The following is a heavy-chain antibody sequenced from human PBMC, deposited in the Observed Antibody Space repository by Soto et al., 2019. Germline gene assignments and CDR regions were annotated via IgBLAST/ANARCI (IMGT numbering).Heavy chain of an antibody. V-gene: IGHV3-30*01. J-gene: IGHJ4*02. CDR2: ISFDSSNK. D-gene: IGHD3-16*02. Sequence: QVQLVESGGGVVQPGRSLRLSCAGSGFSFSSYTMHWVRQAPGKGLEWVALISFDSSNKYYAASVKGRFSISRDNSKNTVFLQRDSLRPDDTALYYCARDRLLLGELSLIGYFDYWGQGTLVTVSS. CDR3: ARDRLLLGELSLIGYFDY. CDR1: GFSFSSYT.